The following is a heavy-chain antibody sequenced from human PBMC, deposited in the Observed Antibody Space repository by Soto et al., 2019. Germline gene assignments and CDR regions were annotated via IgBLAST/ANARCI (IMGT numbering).Heavy chain of an antibody. CDR3: ARGLGYCTNGVCSYFDY. V-gene: IGHV4-34*01. D-gene: IGHD2-8*01. Sequence: SETLSLTCAVYGGSFSGYYWSWIRQPPGKGLEWIGEINHSGSTNYNPSLKSRVTISVDTSKNQFSLKLSSVTAADTAVYYCARGLGYCTNGVCSYFDYWGQGTLVTVSS. CDR1: GGSFSGYY. CDR2: INHSGST. J-gene: IGHJ4*02.